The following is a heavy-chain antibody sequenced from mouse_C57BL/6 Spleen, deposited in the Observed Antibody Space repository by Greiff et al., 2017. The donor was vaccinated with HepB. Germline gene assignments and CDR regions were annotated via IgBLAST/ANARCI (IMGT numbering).Heavy chain of an antibody. J-gene: IGHJ4*01. CDR1: GYAFSSYW. V-gene: IGHV1-80*01. Sequence: QVQLQQSGAELVKPGASVKISCKASGYAFSSYWMNWVKQRPGKGLEWIGQIYPGDGDTNYNGKFKGKATLTADKSSSTAYMQLSSLTSEDSAVYFCAREYYGSSPYYYAMDYWGQGTSVTVSS. D-gene: IGHD1-1*01. CDR3: AREYYGSSPYYYAMDY. CDR2: IYPGDGDT.